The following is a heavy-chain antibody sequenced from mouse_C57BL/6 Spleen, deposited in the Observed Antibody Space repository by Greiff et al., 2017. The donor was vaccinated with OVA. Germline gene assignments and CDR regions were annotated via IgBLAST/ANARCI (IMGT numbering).Heavy chain of an antibody. CDR3: ARDSDGYGHEY. D-gene: IGHD2-3*01. CDR2: INPYNGGT. Sequence: EVQGVESGPVLAKPGASVKMSCKASGYTFTDYYMNWVKQSHGQSLEWIGVINPYNGGTSYNQKFKGKATLTVDKSSSTAYMELHSLTSEDSAVDGCARDSDGYGHEYWGKRITLT. V-gene: IGHV1-19*01. J-gene: IGHJ2*01. CDR1: GYTFTDYY.